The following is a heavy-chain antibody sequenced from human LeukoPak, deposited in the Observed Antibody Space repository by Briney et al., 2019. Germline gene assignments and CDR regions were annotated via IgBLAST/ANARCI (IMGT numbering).Heavy chain of an antibody. J-gene: IGHJ3*02. Sequence: SETLSLTCTVSGGSISSYYWSWIRQPPGKGLEWIGYIYYSGSTNYSPSLKSRVTISVDTSKNQYSLKLSSVTAADTAVYYCARVYSYGSENAFDIWGQGAVVTVSS. CDR1: GGSISSYY. CDR3: ARVYSYGSENAFDI. D-gene: IGHD5-18*01. V-gene: IGHV4-59*01. CDR2: IYYSGST.